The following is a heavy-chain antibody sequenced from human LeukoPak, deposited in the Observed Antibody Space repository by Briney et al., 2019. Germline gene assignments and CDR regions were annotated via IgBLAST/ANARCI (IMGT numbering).Heavy chain of an antibody. Sequence: PSETLSLTCAVSGGSISSSSYYWGWIRQPPGKGLEWIGSTYYSGSTYYNPSLKSRVTISVDTSKNQFSLKLSSVTAADTAVYYCATISGWSDDYWGQGTLVTVSS. CDR2: TYYSGST. CDR1: GGSISSSSYY. D-gene: IGHD6-19*01. V-gene: IGHV4-39*01. CDR3: ATISGWSDDY. J-gene: IGHJ4*02.